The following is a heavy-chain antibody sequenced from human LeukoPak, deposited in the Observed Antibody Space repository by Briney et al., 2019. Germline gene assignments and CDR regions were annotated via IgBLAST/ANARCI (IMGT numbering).Heavy chain of an antibody. CDR3: TRHGIIKAARTHYYYGMDV. CDR1: GFAFSGSA. CDR2: IRSKANSYAT. D-gene: IGHD6-6*01. V-gene: IGHV3-73*01. Sequence: SGGSLRLSCAASGFAFSGSAMHWVRQASGKGLEWVGRIRSKANSYATAYAASVKGRFTISRDDSKNTAYLQMNSLKTEDAAVYYCTRHGIIKAARTHYYYGMDVWGQGTTVTVSS. J-gene: IGHJ6*02.